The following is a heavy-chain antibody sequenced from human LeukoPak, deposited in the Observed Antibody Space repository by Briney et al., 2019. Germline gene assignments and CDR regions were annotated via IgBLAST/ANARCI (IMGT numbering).Heavy chain of an antibody. CDR2: IYYSGST. CDR1: GGSISSYY. V-gene: IGHV4-59*01. J-gene: IGHJ5*02. CDR3: ARRRRIAYSSSYNWFDP. Sequence: SETLSLTCTVSGGSISSYYWSWIRQPPGKGLEWIGYIYYSGSTNYNPSLKSRVTISVDTSKNQFSLKLSSVTAADTAVYYCARRRRIAYSSSYNWFDPWGQGTLVTVSS. D-gene: IGHD6-6*01.